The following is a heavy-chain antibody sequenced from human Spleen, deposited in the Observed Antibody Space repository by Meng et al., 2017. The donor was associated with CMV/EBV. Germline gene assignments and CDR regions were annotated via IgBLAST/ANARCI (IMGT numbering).Heavy chain of an antibody. D-gene: IGHD1-26*01. J-gene: IGHJ4*02. V-gene: IGHV4-39*07. Sequence: SETLSLTCTVSGDSISSSSYYWGWIRQPPGKGLEWIGNVYYSGTTYYKPSLKSRVTMSLGASKNQFSLLLNSVTAADTAVYYCYAVYSGSYFGASIDYWGQGTLVTVSS. CDR3: YAVYSGSYFGASIDY. CDR1: GDSISSSSYY. CDR2: VYYSGTT.